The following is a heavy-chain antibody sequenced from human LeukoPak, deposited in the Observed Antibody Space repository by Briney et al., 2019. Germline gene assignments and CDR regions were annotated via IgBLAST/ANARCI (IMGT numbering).Heavy chain of an antibody. CDR3: ARGIRMTTVTRGFDY. Sequence: GGSLRLSCAASGFTFSSHGMHWVRQAPGKGLEWVAIVSYDGSNKYYADSVKGRFTISRDNSKNTLYLQMNSLRAEDTAVYYCARGIRMTTVTRGFDYWGQGTLVTVSS. CDR1: GFTFSSHG. J-gene: IGHJ4*02. CDR2: VSYDGSNK. D-gene: IGHD4-17*01. V-gene: IGHV3-30*03.